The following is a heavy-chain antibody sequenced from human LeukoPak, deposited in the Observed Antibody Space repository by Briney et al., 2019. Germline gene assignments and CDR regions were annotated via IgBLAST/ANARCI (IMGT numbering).Heavy chain of an antibody. CDR1: GGSISSYY. J-gene: IGHJ4*02. CDR3: ARGPYYDSSGYYSIIEDYFDY. CDR2: INHSGST. V-gene: IGHV4-34*01. D-gene: IGHD3-22*01. Sequence: SETLSLTCTVSGGSISSYYWSWIRQPPGKGLEWIGEINHSGSTNYNPSLKSRVTISVDTSKNQFSLKLSSVTAADTAVYYCARGPYYDSSGYYSIIEDYFDYWGQGTLVTVSS.